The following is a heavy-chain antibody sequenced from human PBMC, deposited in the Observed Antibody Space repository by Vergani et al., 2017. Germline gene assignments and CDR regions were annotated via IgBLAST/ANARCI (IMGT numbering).Heavy chain of an antibody. CDR3: ATKSCGTPGCQIGYFRE. D-gene: IGHD1-1*01. V-gene: IGHV3-30*03. CDR1: GFTSSYYS. CDR2: ILYDGTQK. Sequence: QVHLVESGGGVVQPGRSLRLSCVVSGFTSSYYSMHWVRQAPGKGLEWVAVILYDGTQKYYADSVKGRFTISRDNSKSTLYLQMNSLRTEDTAVYYCATKSCGTPGCQIGYFREWGQGTLVTVSS. J-gene: IGHJ1*01.